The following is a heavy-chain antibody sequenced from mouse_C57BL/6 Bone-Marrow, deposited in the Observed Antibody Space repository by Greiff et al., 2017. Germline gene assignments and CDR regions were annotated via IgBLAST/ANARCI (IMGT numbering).Heavy chain of an antibody. CDR2: IYPRDGSN. D-gene: IGHD1-1*01. J-gene: IGHJ2*01. CDR1: GYTFTSYD. CDR3: AMDYSYYFDY. V-gene: IGHV1-85*01. Sequence: VQLQQSGPELVKPGASVKLSCKASGYTFTSYDINWVKQRPGQGLEWIGWIYPRDGSNKYNEKFKGKATLTVDTSSSTAYMELHSLTSEDSAVYFCAMDYSYYFDYWGQGTTLTVSS.